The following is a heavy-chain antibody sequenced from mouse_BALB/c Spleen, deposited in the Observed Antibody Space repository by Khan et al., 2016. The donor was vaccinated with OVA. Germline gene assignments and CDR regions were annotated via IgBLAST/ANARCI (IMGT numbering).Heavy chain of an antibody. D-gene: IGHD1-1*01. Sequence: EVQLQESGPGLVKPSQTVSLTCTVTGISITTRNYRWSWIRQFPGNKLEWIGYIYYSGTITYNPSLTSRVTITRDTSKNQFFLEMNSLTAEDTATYYCARDEYYGYWYFDVWGAGTTVTVSS. CDR1: GISITTRNYR. CDR3: ARDEYYGYWYFDV. J-gene: IGHJ1*01. V-gene: IGHV3-5*02. CDR2: IYYSGTI.